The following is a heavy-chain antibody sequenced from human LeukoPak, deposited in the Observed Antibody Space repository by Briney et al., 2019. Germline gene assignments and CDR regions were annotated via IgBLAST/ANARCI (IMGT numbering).Heavy chain of an antibody. CDR3: ARGSSSWYPPYYYGMDV. CDR1: GYTFTSYA. CDR2: INAGKGNT. Sequence: GASVNVSCMPSGYTFTSYALHWVRQAPGQRREWMGWINAGKGNTKYSQKFQGRVTITRDTSASTAYMELSSLRSEDTAVYCCARGSSSWYPPYYYGMDVWGKGTRVTVSS. V-gene: IGHV1-3*01. J-gene: IGHJ6*04. D-gene: IGHD6-13*01.